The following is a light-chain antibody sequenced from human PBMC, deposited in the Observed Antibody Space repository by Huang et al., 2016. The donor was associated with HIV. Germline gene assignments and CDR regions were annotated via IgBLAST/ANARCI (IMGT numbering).Light chain of an antibody. CDR1: QSVSSY. J-gene: IGKJ4*01. V-gene: IGKV3-11*01. CDR2: DAS. CDR3: QQRSNRPPLT. Sequence: EIILTQSPATLSLSPGERATLSCRASQSVSSYLSWYQQKPGQAPRLSIYDASNRATGIPARFSGSGSGTDFTLTISSLEPEDFAVYYCQQRSNRPPLTFGGGTKVEIK.